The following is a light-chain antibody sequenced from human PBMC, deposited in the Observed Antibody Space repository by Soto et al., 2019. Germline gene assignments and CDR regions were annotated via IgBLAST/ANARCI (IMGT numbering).Light chain of an antibody. CDR1: QSVSSSY. Sequence: EIVLTQSPGTLSLSPGERATLSCSASQSVSSSYLAWYQQKPGQAPRLLIYGASSRATGIPDRFSGSGSGTDFTLTISRLEPEDFAVYYCQQYGSSSLTFGQGTKVDIK. V-gene: IGKV3-20*01. CDR3: QQYGSSSLT. J-gene: IGKJ4*01. CDR2: GAS.